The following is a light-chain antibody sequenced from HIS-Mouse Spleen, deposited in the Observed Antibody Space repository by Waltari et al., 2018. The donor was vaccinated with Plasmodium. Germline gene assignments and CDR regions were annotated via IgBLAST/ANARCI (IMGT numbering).Light chain of an antibody. Sequence: SSELTQPPSVSVSPGQTARITCSGDALTKKYAYWYQQKSGQAPVLVIYEDSKRPPGIPERFSGSSSGTMATLTISGAQVEDEADYYCYSTDSSGNHRVFGGGTKLTVL. CDR2: EDS. V-gene: IGLV3-10*01. J-gene: IGLJ3*02. CDR3: YSTDSSGNHRV. CDR1: ALTKKY.